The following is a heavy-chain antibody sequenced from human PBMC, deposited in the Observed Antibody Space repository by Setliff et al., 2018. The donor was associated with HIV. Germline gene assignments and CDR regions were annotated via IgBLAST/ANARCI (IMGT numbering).Heavy chain of an antibody. CDR2: VYYSGTT. CDR3: ARRIYGNNPYFDY. Sequence: PSETLSLTCTVSGGSINRIDYYWGWIRQPPGKGLEWIGSVYYSGTTYYNPSLKSRVTISVDTSQNQFSLKLSSVTAADTAIYYCARRIYGNNPYFDYWSQGTLVTVSS. J-gene: IGHJ4*02. V-gene: IGHV4-39*07. CDR1: GGSINRIDYY. D-gene: IGHD4-17*01.